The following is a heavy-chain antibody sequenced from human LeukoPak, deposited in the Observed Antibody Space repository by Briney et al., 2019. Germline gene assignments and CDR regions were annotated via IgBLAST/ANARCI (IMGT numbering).Heavy chain of an antibody. Sequence: GGSLRLSCAASGFTFSSYSMNWVRQAPGKGLEWVSSISSSSSYIYYADSVKGRFTISRDNAKNSLYLQMNSLRAEDTAVYYCAREDYSSSSGFDYWGQGTLVTVSS. V-gene: IGHV3-21*01. D-gene: IGHD6-6*01. J-gene: IGHJ4*02. CDR3: AREDYSSSSGFDY. CDR1: GFTFSSYS. CDR2: ISSSSSYI.